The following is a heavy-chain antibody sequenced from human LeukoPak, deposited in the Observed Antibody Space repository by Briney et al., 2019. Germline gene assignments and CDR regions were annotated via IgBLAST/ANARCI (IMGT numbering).Heavy chain of an antibody. CDR3: ARILPHIRGYYFGAFDI. CDR2: ISGSGSPL. Sequence: GGSLRLSCAASGFTFSSYAMNWVRQAPGKGLEWVSYISGSGSPLYYADSVKGRFTISRDNAKKLLYLQMNSLRDDDTPVYYCARILPHIRGYYFGAFDIWGQGTMVTVSS. D-gene: IGHD3-22*01. CDR1: GFTFSSYA. J-gene: IGHJ3*02. V-gene: IGHV3-48*02.